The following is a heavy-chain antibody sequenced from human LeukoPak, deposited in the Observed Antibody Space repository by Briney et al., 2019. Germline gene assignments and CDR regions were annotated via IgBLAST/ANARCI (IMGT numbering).Heavy chain of an antibody. D-gene: IGHD5-12*01. CDR1: GGSISSYY. V-gene: IGHV4-59*01. CDR2: IYYSGST. CDR3: ARVLGRPPVVATIDY. J-gene: IGHJ4*02. Sequence: SETLSLTCTVSGGSISSYYWSWIRQPPGKGLEWIGYIYYSGSTNYNPSLKSRVTISVATSKNQFSLKLSSVTTADTAVYYCARVLGRPPVVATIDYWGQGTLVTVSS.